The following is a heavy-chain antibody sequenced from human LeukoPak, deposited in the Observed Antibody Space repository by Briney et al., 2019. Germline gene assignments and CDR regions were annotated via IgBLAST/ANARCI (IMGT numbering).Heavy chain of an antibody. J-gene: IGHJ4*02. CDR3: ANIGPSDY. D-gene: IGHD1-26*01. Sequence: AGGSLRLSCAASGFTFDDYAMHWVRRAPGKGLEWVSGISWNSGSIGCADSVKGRFTISRDNAKNSLYLQMNSLRAEDTALYYCANIGPSDYWGQGTLVTVSS. CDR2: ISWNSGSI. CDR1: GFTFDDYA. V-gene: IGHV3-9*01.